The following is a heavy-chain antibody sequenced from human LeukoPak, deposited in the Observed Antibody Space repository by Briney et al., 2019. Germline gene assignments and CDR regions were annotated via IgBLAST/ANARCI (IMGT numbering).Heavy chain of an antibody. J-gene: IGHJ4*02. CDR2: IIPILGIA. V-gene: IGHV1-69*04. Sequence: ASVKVSCKASGGTFSSYAITWVRQAPGQGLEWMGRIIPILGIANYAQKFQGRVTITADKSTSTAYTELSSLRSEDTAVYYCARGLAFGELTSDYWGQGTLVTVSS. D-gene: IGHD3-10*01. CDR3: ARGLAFGELTSDY. CDR1: GGTFSSYA.